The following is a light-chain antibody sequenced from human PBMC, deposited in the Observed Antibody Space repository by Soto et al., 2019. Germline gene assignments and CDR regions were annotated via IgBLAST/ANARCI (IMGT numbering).Light chain of an antibody. CDR2: DAS. CDR3: QQYNNWPL. Sequence: EIVMTQSPATLSVSPGERVTLSCRASQSVSINLAWYQQRPGQAPRLLIYDASTRATGIPARFSGSGSGTEFTLTISSLQSEDFAVYYCQQYNNWPLFGQGTKLEIK. CDR1: QSVSIN. V-gene: IGKV3-15*01. J-gene: IGKJ2*01.